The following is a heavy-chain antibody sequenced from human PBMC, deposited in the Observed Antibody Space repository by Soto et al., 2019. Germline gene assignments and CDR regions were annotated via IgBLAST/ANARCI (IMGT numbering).Heavy chain of an antibody. V-gene: IGHV3-74*01. J-gene: IGHJ5*02. CDR2: INGDATTT. CDR1: GFTFSTYW. CDR3: ARGGLKSYWSDP. D-gene: IGHD3-10*01. Sequence: EVQLVESGGGLVQPGGSLRLSCAVSGFTFSTYWMHWVRQAPEKGLVWVSRINGDATTTSYADSVKGRFTISRDNAKNTLYLKMNSLRAEEDTAVYYCARGGLKSYWSDPRGQGTLVTVSS.